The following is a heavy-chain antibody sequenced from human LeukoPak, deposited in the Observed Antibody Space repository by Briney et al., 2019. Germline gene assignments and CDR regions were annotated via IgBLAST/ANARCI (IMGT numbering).Heavy chain of an antibody. CDR1: GYTFTSYD. Sequence: GASVKVSCKASGYTFTSYDINWVRQATGQGLEWMGWMNPNSGNTGYAQKFQGRVTMTEDTSTDTAYMELSSLRSEDTAVYYCATVHLGWFDPWGQGTLVTVSS. CDR2: MNPNSGNT. D-gene: IGHD3-16*01. J-gene: IGHJ5*02. V-gene: IGHV1-8*01. CDR3: ATVHLGWFDP.